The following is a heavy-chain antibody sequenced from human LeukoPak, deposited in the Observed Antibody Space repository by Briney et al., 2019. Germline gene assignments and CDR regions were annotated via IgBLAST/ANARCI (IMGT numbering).Heavy chain of an antibody. Sequence: SVKVSCKASGGTFSSYAISWVRQAPGQGLEWMGGIIPIFGTANYAQKFQGRVTITTDESTSTACMELSSLRSEDTAVYYCARDDGSSGYYHRIWFDPWGQGTLVTVSS. V-gene: IGHV1-69*05. CDR1: GGTFSSYA. J-gene: IGHJ5*02. CDR3: ARDDGSSGYYHRIWFDP. CDR2: IIPIFGTA. D-gene: IGHD3-22*01.